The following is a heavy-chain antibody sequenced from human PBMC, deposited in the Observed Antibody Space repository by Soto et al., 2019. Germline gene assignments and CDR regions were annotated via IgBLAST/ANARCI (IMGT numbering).Heavy chain of an antibody. CDR3: ATLYVPMVYAIPYNWFDP. J-gene: IGHJ5*02. CDR2: ISGSGGST. Sequence: EVQLLESGGGLVQPGGSLRLSCAASGFTFSSYAMSWVRQAPGKGLEWVSAISGSGGSTYYADSVKGRFTISRDNSKNSLYLQMNSLRAEDTAVYYCATLYVPMVYAIPYNWFDPWGQGTLVTVSS. CDR1: GFTFSSYA. D-gene: IGHD2-8*02. V-gene: IGHV3-23*01.